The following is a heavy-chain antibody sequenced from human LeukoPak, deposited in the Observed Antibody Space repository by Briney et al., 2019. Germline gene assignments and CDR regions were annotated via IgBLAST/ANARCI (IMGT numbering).Heavy chain of an antibody. CDR1: GFTFSSYW. CDR3: AAHVGNAGDFGY. V-gene: IGHV3-7*01. J-gene: IGHJ4*02. Sequence: GGSLRLSCAASGFTFSSYWMTWVRQAPGKGLEWVANIKQDGSEKYYVDSVKGRFTISRDNAKNSLYLQMNSLRAEDTAVYYRAAHVGNAGDFGYWGQGTLVAVSS. CDR2: IKQDGSEK. D-gene: IGHD4-23*01.